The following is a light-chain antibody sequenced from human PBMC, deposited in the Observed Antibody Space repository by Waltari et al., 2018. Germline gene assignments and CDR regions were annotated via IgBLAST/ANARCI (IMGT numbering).Light chain of an antibody. V-gene: IGLV2-14*03. CDR3: SSYTTSSTYV. J-gene: IGLJ1*01. CDR1: STDIAYYNY. Sequence: QSALTQPASVSGSPGQSITISCTGTSTDIAYYNYVYWFQQHPGKAPKLIIFDVTNRPSGLSNRFSGSKSDNTASLTISGLQAEDEADYYCSSYTTSSTYVFGTGTRVFVL. CDR2: DVT.